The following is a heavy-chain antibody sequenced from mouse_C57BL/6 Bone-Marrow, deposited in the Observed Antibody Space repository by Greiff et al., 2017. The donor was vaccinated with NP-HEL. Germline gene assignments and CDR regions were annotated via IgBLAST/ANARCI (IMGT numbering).Heavy chain of an antibody. Sequence: DVKLVESGAELVRPGASVKLSCTASGFNIKDDYMHWVKQRPEQGLEWIGWIDPENGDTEYASKFQGKATITADTSSNTAYLQLSSLTSEDTAVYYCTTYDGAWFAYWGQGTLVTVSA. J-gene: IGHJ3*01. CDR1: GFNIKDDY. CDR3: TTYDGAWFAY. D-gene: IGHD2-12*01. CDR2: IDPENGDT. V-gene: IGHV14-4*01.